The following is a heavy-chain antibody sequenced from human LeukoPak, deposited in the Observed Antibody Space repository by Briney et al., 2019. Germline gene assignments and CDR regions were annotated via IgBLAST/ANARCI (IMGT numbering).Heavy chain of an antibody. V-gene: IGHV4-34*01. J-gene: IGHJ6*03. CDR2: INHSGST. CDR1: GGSFSGYY. CDR3: ARGRLLWFGESYYYYYYMDV. Sequence: SETLSLTCAVYGGSFSGYYWSWIRQPPGKGLEWIGEINHSGSTNYNPSLKSRVTISVDTSKNQFSLKLSSVTAADTAVYYCARGRLLWFGESYYYYYYMDVWGKGTTVTVSS. D-gene: IGHD3-10*01.